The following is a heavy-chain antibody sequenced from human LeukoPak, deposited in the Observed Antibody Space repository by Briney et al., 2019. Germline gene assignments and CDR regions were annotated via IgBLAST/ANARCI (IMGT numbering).Heavy chain of an antibody. V-gene: IGHV3-23*01. D-gene: IGHD6-19*01. Sequence: GSLRLSCAASGFTFSNFAMNWVRQAPGKGLEWVSTISGSGGSTYYADSVKGRFTISRDNSKNTLYLQMNSLRAEDTAVYYCAKMVHTEQWLVPFDYWGQGTLVTVSS. J-gene: IGHJ4*02. CDR2: ISGSGGST. CDR3: AKMVHTEQWLVPFDY. CDR1: GFTFSNFA.